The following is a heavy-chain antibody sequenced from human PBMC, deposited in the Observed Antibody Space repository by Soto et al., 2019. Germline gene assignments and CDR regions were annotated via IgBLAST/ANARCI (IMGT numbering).Heavy chain of an antibody. V-gene: IGHV3-23*01. CDR2: ISGNGGST. J-gene: IGHJ5*02. CDR3: AKDGTEILWFGELFFDP. Sequence: PGGSLRLSCAASGFTFSSYAMSWVRQAPGKGLEWVSAISGNGGSTYYADSVKGRFTISRDNSKNTLYLQMNSLRAEDTALYYCAKDGTEILWFGELFFDPWGQGTLVTVSS. D-gene: IGHD3-10*01. CDR1: GFTFSSYA.